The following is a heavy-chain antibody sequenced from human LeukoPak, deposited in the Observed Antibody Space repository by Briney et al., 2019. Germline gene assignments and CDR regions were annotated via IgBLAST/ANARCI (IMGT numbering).Heavy chain of an antibody. D-gene: IGHD2-2*01. V-gene: IGHV3-21*01. J-gene: IGHJ6*04. CDR2: ISSSSSYI. CDR1: GFTFSSYS. CDR3: ARDRLVVVPAVMDV. Sequence: GGSLRLSCAASGFTFSSYSMNWVRQAPGKGLEWVSSISSSSSYIYYADSVKGRFTISRDNAKNSLYLQMNSLRAEDTAVYYCARDRLVVVPAVMDVWGKGTTVTVSS.